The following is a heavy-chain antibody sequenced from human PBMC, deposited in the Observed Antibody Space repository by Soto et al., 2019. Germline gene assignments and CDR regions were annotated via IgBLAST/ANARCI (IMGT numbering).Heavy chain of an antibody. V-gene: IGHV4-39*01. CDR2: VFYTGFT. J-gene: IGHJ4*02. D-gene: IGHD2-15*01. Sequence: SETLSLTCAVSGVSISGSYYYWAWLRQSPGKGPEWIGSVFYTGFTSYNPSLESRVSVSMDTSKSQFSLKLSAVTAADTAVYYCATSQKGYDCIYFDHWGQGALVTVSS. CDR1: GVSISGSYYY. CDR3: ATSQKGYDCIYFDH.